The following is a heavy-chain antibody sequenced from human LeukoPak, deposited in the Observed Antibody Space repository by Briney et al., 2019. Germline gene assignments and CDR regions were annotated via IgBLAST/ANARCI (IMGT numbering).Heavy chain of an antibody. V-gene: IGHV3-66*01. J-gene: IGHJ4*02. CDR1: GFTVSSNY. D-gene: IGHD4/OR15-4a*01. CDR2: IYSGGST. Sequence: GGSLRLSCAASGFTVSSNYMSWVRQAPGKGLKWGSVIYSGGSTYYADSVKGRFTISRDNSKNTLYLQMNSLRAEDTAVYYCAREKVLTPTEGPFDFWGQGTLVTVSS. CDR3: AREKVLTPTEGPFDF.